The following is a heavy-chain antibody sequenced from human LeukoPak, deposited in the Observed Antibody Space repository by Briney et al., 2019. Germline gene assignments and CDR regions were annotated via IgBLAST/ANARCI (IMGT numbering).Heavy chain of an antibody. CDR2: IYTSGST. J-gene: IGHJ4*02. CDR3: ARDISGYGANPFDY. CDR1: GGSISSGSYY. D-gene: IGHD5-12*01. Sequence: PSQTLSLTCTVSGGSISSGSYYWSWIRQPAGKGLEWIGRIYTSGSTNYNPSLKSRVTMSVDTSKNQFSLKLSSVTAADTAVYYCARDISGYGANPFDYWGQGTLVTVSS. V-gene: IGHV4-61*02.